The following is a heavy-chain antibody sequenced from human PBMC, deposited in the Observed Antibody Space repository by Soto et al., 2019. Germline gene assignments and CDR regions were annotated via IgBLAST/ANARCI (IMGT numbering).Heavy chain of an antibody. J-gene: IGHJ6*01. V-gene: IGHV3-49*03. CDR1: GLIFGDYA. CDR3: SRSLFGGYGLDV. D-gene: IGHD3-10*01. CDR2: IRSKSNGGTA. Sequence: EVQLVESGGGLVEPGRSLRPSCIGSGLIFGDYAMSWFRQSPGKGLEWVGLIRSKSNGGTAEYAASVKGRFTISRDDSKSIAYLQMNSLKTADTALYYCSRSLFGGYGLDVW.